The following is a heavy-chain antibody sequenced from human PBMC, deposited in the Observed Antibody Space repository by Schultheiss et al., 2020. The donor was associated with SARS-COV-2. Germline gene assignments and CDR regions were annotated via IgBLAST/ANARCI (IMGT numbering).Heavy chain of an antibody. Sequence: SVKVSCKASGGTFSSYAISWVRQAPGQGLEWMGGIIPIFGTANYAQKFQGRVTITRDTSASTAYMELSSLRSEDTAVYYCARDGWVYGSGSYFPNSLRYYGMDVWGQGTTVTVAS. J-gene: IGHJ6*02. D-gene: IGHD3-10*01. CDR1: GGTFSSYA. CDR2: IIPIFGTA. CDR3: ARDGWVYGSGSYFPNSLRYYGMDV. V-gene: IGHV1-69*05.